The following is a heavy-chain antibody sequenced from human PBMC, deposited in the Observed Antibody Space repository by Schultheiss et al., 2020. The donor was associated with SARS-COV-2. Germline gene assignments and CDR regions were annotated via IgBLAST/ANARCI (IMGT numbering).Heavy chain of an antibody. CDR2: INVNSGGT. CDR3: ARGLYLVPAAIVSWFDP. J-gene: IGHJ5*02. CDR1: GYTFTGYY. V-gene: IGHV1-2*02. Sequence: ASVKVSCKASGYTFTGYYMHWVRQAPGQGLEWMGWINVNSGGTNYAQKFQGRVTMTRDTSISTAYMELSRLRSDDTAVYYCARGLYLVPAAIVSWFDPWGQGTLVTVSS. D-gene: IGHD2-2*01.